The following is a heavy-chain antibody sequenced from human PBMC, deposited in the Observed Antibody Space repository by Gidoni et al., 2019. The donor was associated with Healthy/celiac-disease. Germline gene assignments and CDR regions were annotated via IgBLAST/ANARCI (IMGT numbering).Heavy chain of an antibody. D-gene: IGHD6-13*01. J-gene: IGHJ5*02. V-gene: IGHV1-2*02. CDR2: INPNSGGT. CDR1: GYTFTGYY. CDR3: AREPRFIAAGFDP. Sequence: QVQLVQSGAEVKKPGASVTVSCKASGYTFTGYYMHWVRQAPGQGLEWMGWINPNSGGTTYAQKFQGRVTMTRDTSISTAYMELSRLRSDDTAVYYCAREPRFIAAGFDPWGQGTLVTVSS.